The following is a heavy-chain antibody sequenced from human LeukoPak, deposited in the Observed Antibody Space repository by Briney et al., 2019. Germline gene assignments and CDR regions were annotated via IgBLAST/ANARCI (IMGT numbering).Heavy chain of an antibody. CDR1: GFVFDDYT. CDR3: AKEVSGGASYEWVDY. V-gene: IGHV3-43*01. D-gene: IGHD1-26*01. J-gene: IGHJ4*02. Sequence: GGSLRLSCAASGFVFDDYTMHWVRQVPGRGLEGVSLISWDGVNTYYADSVKGRFTISRDNSKNSSFLQMHSLRPEESALYYCAKEVSGGASYEWVDYWGQGTLVTVSS. CDR2: ISWDGVNT.